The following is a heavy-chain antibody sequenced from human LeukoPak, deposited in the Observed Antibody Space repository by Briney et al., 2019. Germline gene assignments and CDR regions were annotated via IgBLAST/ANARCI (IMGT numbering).Heavy chain of an antibody. Sequence: SETLSLTCTVSGGSISTNYWIWIRQPAGKGLEGIRRIYNSGNTNSSHSLESRVTMSADTSKNQFSLKLSSVTAADTAVYYCARGSFDGSDYYLFDYWGQGTLVTVSS. CDR1: GGSISTNY. CDR3: ARGSFDGSDYYLFDY. J-gene: IGHJ4*02. D-gene: IGHD3-22*01. CDR2: IYNSGNT. V-gene: IGHV4-4*07.